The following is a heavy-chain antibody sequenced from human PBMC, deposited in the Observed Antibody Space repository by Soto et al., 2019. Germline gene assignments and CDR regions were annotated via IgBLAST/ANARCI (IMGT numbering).Heavy chain of an antibody. D-gene: IGHD2-21*01. Sequence: QVHLVESGGGAVQAGRSLTVSCATSGFSFSAYGMHWVRQAPGKGLEWVAFINYDGSSKFYGDSVKGRFTVSRDNSKNTLSLQLNSLRGEATATYYCARCKQKVIHCAMDVWGQGATVTV. CDR1: GFSFSAYG. CDR2: INYDGSSK. CDR3: ARCKQKVIHCAMDV. J-gene: IGHJ6*02. V-gene: IGHV3-33*01.